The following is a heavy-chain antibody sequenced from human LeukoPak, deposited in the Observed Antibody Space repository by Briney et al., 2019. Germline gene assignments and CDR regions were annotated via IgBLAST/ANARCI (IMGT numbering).Heavy chain of an antibody. D-gene: IGHD3-16*01. CDR1: GDSISSYY. CDR3: ARSPYVPLQLDY. J-gene: IGHJ4*02. CDR2: IYYSGST. V-gene: IGHV4-59*01. Sequence: SETLSLTCTVSGDSISSYYWSWIRQPPGKGLEWIGFIYYSGSTNSNPSLKGRVTISVDTSKNQFSLNLSSVTAADTAVYYCARSPYVPLQLDYWGQGTLVTVSS.